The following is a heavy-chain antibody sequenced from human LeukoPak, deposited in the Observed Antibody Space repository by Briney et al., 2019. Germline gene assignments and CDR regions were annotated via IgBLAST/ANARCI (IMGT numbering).Heavy chain of an antibody. CDR2: INHSGST. CDR1: GGSFSGYY. V-gene: IGHV4-34*01. Sequence: SETLSLTCAVYGGSFSGYYWSWIRQPPGKGLEWIGEINHSGSTNYNPSRKSRVTISVDTSKNQFSLKLSSVTAADTAVYYCASTFIAAAGSSFDYWGQGTLVTVSS. D-gene: IGHD6-13*01. CDR3: ASTFIAAAGSSFDY. J-gene: IGHJ4*02.